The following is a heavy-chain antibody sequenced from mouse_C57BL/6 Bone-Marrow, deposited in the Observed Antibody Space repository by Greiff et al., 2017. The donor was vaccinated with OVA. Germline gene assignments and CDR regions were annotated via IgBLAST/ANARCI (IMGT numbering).Heavy chain of an antibody. D-gene: IGHD1-1*01. CDR3: ARTDYWGSYWYFDV. V-gene: IGHV1-81*01. J-gene: IGHJ1*03. CDR2: IYPRSGNT. CDR1: GYTFTSYG. Sequence: VQLVESGAELARPGASVKLSCKASGYTFTSYGISWVKQRTGQGLEWIGEIYPRSGNTYYNEKFKGKATLTADKSSSTAYMELRSLTSEDSAVYFCARTDYWGSYWYFDVWGTGTTVTVSS.